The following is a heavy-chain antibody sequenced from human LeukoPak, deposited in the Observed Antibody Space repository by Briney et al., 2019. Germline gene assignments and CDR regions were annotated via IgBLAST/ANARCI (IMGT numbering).Heavy chain of an antibody. V-gene: IGHV3-7*03. CDR3: ARSSYSSSSSV. Sequence: GGSLRLSCAVSGFTFSGFWMSWSRQAPGKGLEWVASINSDGSEGYYADVVKGRFTISRDNAKNSLYLQINSLRAEDTAVYYCARSSYSSSSSVWGQGTMVTVSS. CDR2: INSDGSEG. D-gene: IGHD6-6*01. CDR1: GFTFSGFW. J-gene: IGHJ3*01.